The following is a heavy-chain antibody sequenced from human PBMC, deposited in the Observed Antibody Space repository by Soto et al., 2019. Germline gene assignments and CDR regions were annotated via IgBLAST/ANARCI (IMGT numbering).Heavy chain of an antibody. CDR3: ATAKLLLPWLFDY. V-gene: IGHV3-66*01. CDR2: IYSGGST. J-gene: IGHJ4*02. CDR1: GFTFRNYA. D-gene: IGHD2-15*01. Sequence: PGGSLRLSCAISGFTFRNYAMSWFRQAPGKGLEWVSVIYSGGSTYYADSVKGRFIISRDDSKNTLFLQMNSLRAEDTAVYYCATAKLLLPWLFDYWGQGTLVTVS.